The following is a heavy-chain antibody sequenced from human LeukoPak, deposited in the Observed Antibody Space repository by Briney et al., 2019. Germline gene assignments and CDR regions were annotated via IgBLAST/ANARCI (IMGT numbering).Heavy chain of an antibody. CDR1: GFTFSIYW. J-gene: IGHJ4*02. D-gene: IGHD7-27*01. CDR2: IKGDGTMT. V-gene: IGHV3-74*01. Sequence: PGGSLRLSCAASGFTFSIYWMHWIRRAPGKGLVWVSRIKGDGTMTNYADSVKGRFTISRDNAKNTMYLQMNSLRAEDTAVYYCARDFAGDFDFWGQGTLVTVSS. CDR3: ARDFAGDFDF.